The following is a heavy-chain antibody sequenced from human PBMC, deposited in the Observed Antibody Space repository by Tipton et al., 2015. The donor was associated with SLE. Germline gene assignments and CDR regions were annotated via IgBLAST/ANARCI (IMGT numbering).Heavy chain of an antibody. Sequence: QLVQSGAEVKKPGASVRVSCKASGYTFTNYGVSWVRRAPGQGLEWMGWVSAYSDDTNYAQQFQGRVTMTSDTSTGTAYMELRSLTSDDTAGYYCATESGGGYFDYLGQGTLVTVSS. CDR2: VSAYSDDT. D-gene: IGHD3-16*01. V-gene: IGHV1-18*01. J-gene: IGHJ4*02. CDR3: ATESGGGYFDY. CDR1: GYTFTNYG.